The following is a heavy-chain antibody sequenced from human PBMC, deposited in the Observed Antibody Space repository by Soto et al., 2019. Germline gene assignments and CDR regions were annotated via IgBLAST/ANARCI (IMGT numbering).Heavy chain of an antibody. V-gene: IGHV1-18*01. CDR3: ARELNIAVASSVIYYFDY. J-gene: IGHJ4*02. CDR2: ISAYNGNT. D-gene: IGHD6-19*01. CDR1: GYTFTSYG. Sequence: ASVKVSCKASGYTFTSYGISWVRRAPGQGLEWMGWISAYNGNTNYAQKLQGRVTMTTDTSTSTAYMELRSLRSDDTAVYYCARELNIAVASSVIYYFDYWGQGTLVTVSS.